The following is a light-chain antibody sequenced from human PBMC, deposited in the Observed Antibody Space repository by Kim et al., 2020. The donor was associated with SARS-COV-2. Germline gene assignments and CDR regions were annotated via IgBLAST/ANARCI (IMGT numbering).Light chain of an antibody. CDR1: SSNIGSNY. Sequence: GQRVTISGSGSSSNIGSNYVYWYQQLPGTAPKLLIDRNNQRPSGVPDRFSGSKSGTSASLAISGLRSEDEADYYCAAWDDSLSGWVFGGGTQLTVL. CDR2: RNN. CDR3: AAWDDSLSGWV. J-gene: IGLJ3*02. V-gene: IGLV1-47*01.